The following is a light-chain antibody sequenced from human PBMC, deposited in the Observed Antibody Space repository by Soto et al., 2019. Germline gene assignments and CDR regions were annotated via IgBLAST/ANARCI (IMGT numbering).Light chain of an antibody. CDR3: QQYYTMYT. CDR1: QSIDNW. Sequence: DIQMTQSPSTLSASVGDRVTITCRASQSIDNWLAWYQQKPGKAPKLLIYKTSSLGSGVPSRFSGSASGTEFTLTISSLQPDDFATYYCQQYYTMYTVRRGTKLEIK. V-gene: IGKV1-5*03. J-gene: IGKJ2*01. CDR2: KTS.